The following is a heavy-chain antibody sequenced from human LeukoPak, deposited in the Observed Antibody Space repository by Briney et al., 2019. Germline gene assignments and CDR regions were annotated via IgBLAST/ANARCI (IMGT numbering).Heavy chain of an antibody. J-gene: IGHJ6*02. CDR1: GESFSGYY. Sequence: PSETLSLTCAVYGESFSGYYWSWIRQPPGKGLEWIGEINHSGSTNYNPSLKSRVTISVDTSKNQFSLKLSSVTAADTAVYYCARGHLRPIAARSYGMDVWGQGTTVTVSS. CDR3: ARGHLRPIAARSYGMDV. D-gene: IGHD6-6*01. V-gene: IGHV4-34*01. CDR2: INHSGST.